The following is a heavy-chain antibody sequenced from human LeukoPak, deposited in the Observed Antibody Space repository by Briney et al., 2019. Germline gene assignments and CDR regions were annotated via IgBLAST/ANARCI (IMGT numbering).Heavy chain of an antibody. CDR3: ARDVVRGGRPYGMDV. CDR2: ISAYNGNT. CDR1: GYTFTSCG. D-gene: IGHD3-10*01. J-gene: IGHJ6*02. Sequence: GASVKVPCKASGYTFTSCGISWVRQAPGQGLEWMGWISAYNGNTNYAQKLQGRVTMTTDTSTSTAYMELRSLRSDDTAVYYCARDVVRGGRPYGMDVWGQGTTVTVSS. V-gene: IGHV1-18*01.